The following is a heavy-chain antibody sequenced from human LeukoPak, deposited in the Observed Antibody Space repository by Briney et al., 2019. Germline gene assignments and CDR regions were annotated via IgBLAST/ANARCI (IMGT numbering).Heavy chain of an antibody. CDR2: VYNSGDT. V-gene: IGHV4-59*12. CDR3: ARGIVGATY. Sequence: TSETLSLTCTVSGGSTSSDYWSWIRQSPGKGLEWVGYVYNSGDTGKNPSLKSRVTILLDTSKNQCSLKLTSVSAVDTAVYYCARGIVGATYWGQGTLVTVSS. D-gene: IGHD1-26*01. CDR1: GGSTSSDY. J-gene: IGHJ4*02.